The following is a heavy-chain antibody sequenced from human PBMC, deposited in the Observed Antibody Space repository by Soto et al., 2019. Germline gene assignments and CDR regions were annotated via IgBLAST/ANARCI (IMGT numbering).Heavy chain of an antibody. CDR3: AGMPYTSGLRFDP. V-gene: IGHV4-30-2*01. Sequence: SSETLSLTCNMSGNSYSISTYSWSWIWQPPGKALQWIGFIYQSGVTSYNPSLASRVSISLDRSNNQCSLKLKSVTAADTAVYFCAGMPYTSGLRFDPWGPGTLVTVSS. CDR2: IYQSGVT. D-gene: IGHD6-19*01. CDR1: GNSYSISTYS. J-gene: IGHJ5*02.